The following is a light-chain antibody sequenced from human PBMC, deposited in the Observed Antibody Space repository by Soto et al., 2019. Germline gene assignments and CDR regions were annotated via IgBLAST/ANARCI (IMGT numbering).Light chain of an antibody. J-gene: IGLJ2*01. V-gene: IGLV1-47*01. CDR2: RNN. CDR1: NSNIGSKY. CDR3: AAWDNSLVGGPA. Sequence: QSVLTQPPSASGTPGQRVTISCSGSNSNIGSKYVYWYQQLPGTAPKLLLYRNNQRPSGVPDRFSGSKSGTSASLAISGLRSEDEADDYCAAWDNSLVGGPAFGGGTKLTVL.